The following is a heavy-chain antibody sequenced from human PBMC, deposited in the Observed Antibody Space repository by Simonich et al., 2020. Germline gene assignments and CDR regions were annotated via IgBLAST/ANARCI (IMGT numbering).Heavy chain of an antibody. Sequence: QVQLQQWGAGLLKPSETLSLTCAVYGGSFSGYYWSWIRQPPGKGLEWIGEINHSGSTNYNPSITSRVTISVDTSKNQFSLKLSSVTAADTAVYYCARHLQLGPFDYWGQGTLVTVSS. D-gene: IGHD1-1*01. V-gene: IGHV4-34*01. CDR2: INHSGST. J-gene: IGHJ4*02. CDR3: ARHLQLGPFDY. CDR1: GGSFSGYY.